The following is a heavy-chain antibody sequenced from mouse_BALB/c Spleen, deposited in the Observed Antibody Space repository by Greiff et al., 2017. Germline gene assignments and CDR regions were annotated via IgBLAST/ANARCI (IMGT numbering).Heavy chain of an antibody. V-gene: IGHV5-4*02. CDR2: ISDGGSYT. CDR3: AREEGTTYYGNYVFAY. J-gene: IGHJ3*01. D-gene: IGHD2-10*01. Sequence: EVQLVESGGGLVKPGGSLKLSCAASGFTFSDYYMYWVRQTPEKRLEWVATISDGGSYTYYPDSVKGRFTISRDNAKNNLYLQMSSLKSEDTAMYYCAREEGTTYYGNYVFAYWGQGTLVTVSA. CDR1: GFTFSDYY.